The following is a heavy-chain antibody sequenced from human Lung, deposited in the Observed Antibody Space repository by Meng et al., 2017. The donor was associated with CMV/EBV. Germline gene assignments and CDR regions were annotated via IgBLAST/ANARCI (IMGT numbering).Heavy chain of an antibody. J-gene: IGHJ3*01. CDR1: GFTFSIYA. CDR2: ISHDGSNK. V-gene: IGHV3-30*04. CDR3: ATFHSWSYAFDF. D-gene: IGHD3-10*01. Sequence: GGSXRLXXAASGFTFSIYAMHWVRQAPGKGLEWVAVISHDGSNKYYADSVKGRFTISRDNSKNTVYLQMNSLRAEDTAVYYCATFHSWSYAFDFLGQGTMVTVSS.